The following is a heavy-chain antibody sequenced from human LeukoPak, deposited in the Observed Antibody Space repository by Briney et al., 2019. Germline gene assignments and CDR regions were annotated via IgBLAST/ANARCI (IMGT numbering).Heavy chain of an antibody. J-gene: IGHJ3*02. CDR1: GFTFSSYG. Sequence: PGRSLRLSCAASGFTFSSYGMHWVRQAPGKGLEWVAVISYGGSNKYYADSVKGRFTISRDNSKNTLYLQMNSLRAEDTAVYYCAKEWGIVATDAFDIWGQGTMVTVSS. CDR2: ISYGGSNK. CDR3: AKEWGIVATDAFDI. D-gene: IGHD5-12*01. V-gene: IGHV3-30*18.